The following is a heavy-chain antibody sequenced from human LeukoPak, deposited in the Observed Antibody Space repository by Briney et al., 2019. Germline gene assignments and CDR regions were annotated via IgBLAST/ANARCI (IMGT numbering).Heavy chain of an antibody. J-gene: IGHJ4*02. CDR1: GGSMSGYY. V-gene: IGHV4-59*01. CDR3: ARGIQTKYYDFWSGYSTYYFDY. CDR2: IYPSGNT. D-gene: IGHD3-3*01. Sequence: SETLSLTCTVSGGSMSGYYWSWIRQPPEKGLEWIGYIYPSGNTNYNPSLKSRVTISVDTSKNQFSLKLSSVTAADTAVYYCARGIQTKYYDFWSGYSTYYFDYWGQGTLVTVSS.